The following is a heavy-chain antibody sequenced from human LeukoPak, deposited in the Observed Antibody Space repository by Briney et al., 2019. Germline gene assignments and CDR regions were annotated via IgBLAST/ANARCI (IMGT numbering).Heavy chain of an antibody. CDR1: GGSISSYY. J-gene: IGHJ4*02. Sequence: SETLSLTCTVSGGSISSYYWSWIRQPPGKGLEWIGYIYYSGSTYYNPSLKSRVTISVDTSKNQFSLKLSSVTAADTAVYYCARAANYRVDYWGQGTLVTVSS. CDR3: ARAANYRVDY. CDR2: IYYSGST. D-gene: IGHD4-11*01. V-gene: IGHV4-30-4*01.